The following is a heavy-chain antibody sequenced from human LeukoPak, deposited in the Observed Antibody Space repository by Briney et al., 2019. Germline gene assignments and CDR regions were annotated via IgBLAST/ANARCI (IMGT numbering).Heavy chain of an antibody. CDR3: AKGAGSGYPYYFDY. D-gene: IGHD3-22*01. Sequence: GGSLRLSCAASGFTFSNYAMNWVRQAPGKGLEWVSVMTGGGSVTYYADSVKGRFTISRDNSKDRLYLQMNSLRVEDTAVYYCAKGAGSGYPYYFDYWGQGTLVTVSS. CDR1: GFTFSNYA. CDR2: MTGGGSVT. V-gene: IGHV3-23*01. J-gene: IGHJ4*02.